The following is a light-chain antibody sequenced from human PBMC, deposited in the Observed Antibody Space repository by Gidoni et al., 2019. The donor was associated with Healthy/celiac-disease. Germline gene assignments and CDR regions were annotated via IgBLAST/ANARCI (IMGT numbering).Light chain of an antibody. J-gene: IGKJ3*01. CDR2: AAS. CDR1: QSISSY. CDR3: QQSYSFST. V-gene: IGKV1-39*01. Sequence: DIQMTQSPSSLSASVGDRVTITCRASQSISSYLNWYQQKPGKAPKLLIYAASSLQSGVPSRFSGSGSGTDFTLTISSLQPEDFATYYCQQSYSFSTFGPGTKVDIK.